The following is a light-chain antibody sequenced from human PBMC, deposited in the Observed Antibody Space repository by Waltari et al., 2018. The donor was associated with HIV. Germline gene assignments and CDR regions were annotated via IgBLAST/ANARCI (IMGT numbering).Light chain of an antibody. V-gene: IGKV1-5*03. CDR1: QSISKR. CDR3: QQYTTTWT. Sequence: IQMTQSPSTLSAFVGDRVTITCRASQSISKRLAWYQQKPGQAPKVLIYEASRLKSEVPSRFSGSGSGTEFSLTISSLQPEDFATYYCQQYTTTWTFGQGTKVQIK. CDR2: EAS. J-gene: IGKJ1*01.